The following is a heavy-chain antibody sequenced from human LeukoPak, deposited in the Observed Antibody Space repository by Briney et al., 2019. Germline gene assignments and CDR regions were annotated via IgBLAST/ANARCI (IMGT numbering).Heavy chain of an antibody. Sequence: PGRSLRLSCAASGFTFSDFYMSWIRQAPGKGLEWVSYISSSGSTTYYADSVKGRVTISRDNAKNSVDLQLNRLRAEDTAVYYCARERGKGAAINYKHGLHGTDWGQGTLVTVSS. V-gene: IGHV3-11*04. D-gene: IGHD6-25*01. J-gene: IGHJ4*02. CDR3: ARERGKGAAINYKHGLHGTD. CDR1: GFTFSDFY. CDR2: ISSSGSTT.